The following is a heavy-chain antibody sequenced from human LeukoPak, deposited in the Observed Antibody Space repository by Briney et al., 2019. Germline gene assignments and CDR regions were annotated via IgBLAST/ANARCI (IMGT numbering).Heavy chain of an antibody. D-gene: IGHD3-9*01. CDR3: ASVLTGYYDYFDY. V-gene: IGHV3-53*01. J-gene: IGHJ4*02. CDR1: GFIVSSNY. Sequence: GGSLRLSCAASGFIVSSNYMSWVRQAPGKGLEWVSVIYSGGSTYYADSVKGRFTISRDNSKNTLYLQMYSLRAEDTAVYYCASVLTGYYDYFDYWGQGTLVTVSS. CDR2: IYSGGST.